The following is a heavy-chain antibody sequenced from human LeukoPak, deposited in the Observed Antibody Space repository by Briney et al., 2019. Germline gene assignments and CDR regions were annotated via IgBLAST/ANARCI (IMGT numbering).Heavy chain of an antibody. D-gene: IGHD3-22*01. CDR1: GYTFTNYD. J-gene: IGHJ4*02. CDR3: ARGRYESSGYYCDY. V-gene: IGHV1-8*01. Sequence: ASVKVSCKASGYTFTNYDINWVRQATGQGLEWMGWMNPNSGNTGYTQKFQGRVTMTRNTSIGTAYMELSSLRSEDTAVYYCARGRYESSGYYCDYWGQGTQVTVSS. CDR2: MNPNSGNT.